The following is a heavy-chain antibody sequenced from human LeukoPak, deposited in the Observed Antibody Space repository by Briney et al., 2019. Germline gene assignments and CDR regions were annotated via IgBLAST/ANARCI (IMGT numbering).Heavy chain of an antibody. CDR1: GFTFSSYA. J-gene: IGHJ4*02. D-gene: IGHD3-10*01. Sequence: GRSLRLSCAASGFTFSSYAMHWVRQAPGKGLEWVAVISYDGSNKYYADSVKGRFTISRDNSKNTLYLQMNSLRAEDTAVYYCARADSTTYYYGSGSYSLVDYWGQGTLVTVSS. CDR2: ISYDGSNK. CDR3: ARADSTTYYYGSGSYSLVDY. V-gene: IGHV3-30-3*01.